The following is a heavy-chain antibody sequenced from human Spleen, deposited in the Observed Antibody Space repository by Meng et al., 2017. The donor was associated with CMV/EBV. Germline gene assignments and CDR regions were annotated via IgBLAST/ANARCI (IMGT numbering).Heavy chain of an antibody. J-gene: IGHJ4*02. CDR1: GFTFRSYA. D-gene: IGHD6-13*01. Sequence: CAASGFTFRSYAMSWVRQAPGKGLEWVSAISGSGGSTYYADSVKGRFTISRDNSKNTLYLQMNSLRAEDTAVYYCAKVGSSSWYLLEYWGQGTLVTVSS. V-gene: IGHV3-23*01. CDR2: ISGSGGST. CDR3: AKVGSSSWYLLEY.